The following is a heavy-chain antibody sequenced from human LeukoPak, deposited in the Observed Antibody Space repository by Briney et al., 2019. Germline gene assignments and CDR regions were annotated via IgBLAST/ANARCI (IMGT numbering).Heavy chain of an antibody. CDR1: GGSISSYY. CDR3: ARSNYGGAFDI. J-gene: IGHJ3*02. CDR2: IYYSGST. D-gene: IGHD4/OR15-4a*01. V-gene: IGHV4-59*01. Sequence: PSETLSLTCTVSGGSISSYYWSWIRQPPGKGLEWIGYIYYSGSTNYNPSLKSRVTISVDTSKNQFSLKLSSVTAADTAVYYCARSNYGGAFDIWGQGTMVTVSS.